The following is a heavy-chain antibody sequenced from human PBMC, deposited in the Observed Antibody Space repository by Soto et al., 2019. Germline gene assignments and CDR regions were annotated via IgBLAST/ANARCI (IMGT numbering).Heavy chain of an antibody. Sequence: QVQLQESGPGLVKPSETLSLTCTVSGGSISSYYWSWIRQPPGKGLEWIGYIYYSGSTTYNPSLKSRATTSVDTSKNQFSLKLTSVTAADTAVYYCARRYVRAFDYLGQGTLVTVSS. V-gene: IGHV4-59*08. D-gene: IGHD1-1*01. CDR1: GGSISSYY. CDR2: IYYSGST. J-gene: IGHJ4*02. CDR3: ARRYVRAFDY.